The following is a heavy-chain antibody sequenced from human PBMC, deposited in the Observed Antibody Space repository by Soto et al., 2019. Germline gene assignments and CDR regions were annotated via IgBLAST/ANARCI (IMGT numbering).Heavy chain of an antibody. V-gene: IGHV4-59*01. CDR2: IYYSGST. CDR1: GGSISSYY. D-gene: IGHD3-10*01. Sequence: SETLSLTCTVSGGSISSYYWSWIRQPPGKGLEWIGYIYYSGSTNYNPSLKSRVTISVDTSKNQFSLKLSSVTAADTAVYYCARVAGSMVRGPSAYFDYWGQGTLVTV. J-gene: IGHJ4*02. CDR3: ARVAGSMVRGPSAYFDY.